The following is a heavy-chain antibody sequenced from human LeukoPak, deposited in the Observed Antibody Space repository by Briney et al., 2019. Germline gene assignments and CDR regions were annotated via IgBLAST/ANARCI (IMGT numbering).Heavy chain of an antibody. D-gene: IGHD3-9*01. Sequence: GGSLRLSCAASGFTFSSYAMHWVRQARGKGLEWVAVISYDGSNKYYADSVKGRFTISRDNSKNTLYLQMNSLRAEDTAVYYCARDLYYDILTGPDYWGQGTLVTVSS. CDR2: ISYDGSNK. J-gene: IGHJ4*02. CDR3: ARDLYYDILTGPDY. V-gene: IGHV3-30*04. CDR1: GFTFSSYA.